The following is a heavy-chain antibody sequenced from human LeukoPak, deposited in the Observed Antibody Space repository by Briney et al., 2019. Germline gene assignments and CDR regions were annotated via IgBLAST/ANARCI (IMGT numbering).Heavy chain of an antibody. CDR2: ISGSGGST. Sequence: PGGSLRLSCAASGFTFSSYAMSWVRQAPGKGLEWVSGISGSGGSTYHADSVKGRFTISRDNSKNTLYLQMNSLRADDTAVYYCAKVPPISVTPTYFASWGQGTLVTVSS. V-gene: IGHV3-23*01. D-gene: IGHD4-17*01. CDR1: GFTFSSYA. J-gene: IGHJ4*02. CDR3: AKVPPISVTPTYFAS.